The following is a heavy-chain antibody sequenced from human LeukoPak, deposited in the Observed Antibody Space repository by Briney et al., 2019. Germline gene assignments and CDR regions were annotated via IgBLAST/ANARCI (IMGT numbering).Heavy chain of an antibody. J-gene: IGHJ4*02. Sequence: PSETLSLTCTVSGGSISSGGYYWSWIRQHPGKGLEWIGYIYYSGSTYYNPSLKSRVTISADTSKNQLSLKLSSVTAADTAVYYCAREVYELRAKYYFDYWGQGTLVTVSS. CDR3: AREVYELRAKYYFDY. CDR2: IYYSGST. V-gene: IGHV4-31*03. D-gene: IGHD1-26*01. CDR1: GGSISSGGYY.